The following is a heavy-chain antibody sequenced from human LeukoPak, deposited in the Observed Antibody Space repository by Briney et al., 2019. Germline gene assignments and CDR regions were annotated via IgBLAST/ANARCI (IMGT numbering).Heavy chain of an antibody. CDR2: IYHSGST. CDR1: GGSISSSGYF. J-gene: IGHJ4*02. D-gene: IGHD4-17*01. V-gene: IGHV4-39*07. CDR3: ARAGYGDSDFDY. Sequence: PSETLSLTCTVSGGSISSSGYFWGWIRQPPGKGLEWIGSIYHSGSTYYNPSLKSRVTISVDTSKNQFSLKLSSVTAADTAVYYCARAGYGDSDFDYWGQGTLVTVSS.